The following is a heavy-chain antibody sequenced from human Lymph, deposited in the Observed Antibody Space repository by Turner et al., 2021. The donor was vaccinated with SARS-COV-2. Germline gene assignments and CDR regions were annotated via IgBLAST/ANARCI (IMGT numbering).Heavy chain of an antibody. CDR3: ARHQGSTSGYDHGMNV. D-gene: IGHD1-1*01. J-gene: IGHJ6*02. V-gene: IGHV4-59*08. CDR1: GVSISSQS. Sequence: QVQPPESGPGLVRPSVTLSLPCTVSGVSISSQSWSWFRQSPGGGLEWIVYFYEIESIDYNPALRSRVTISVDTSKNQLSLNLISMTAADTAVYYCARHQGSTSGYDHGMNVWGQGTAVIVSS. CDR2: FYEIESI.